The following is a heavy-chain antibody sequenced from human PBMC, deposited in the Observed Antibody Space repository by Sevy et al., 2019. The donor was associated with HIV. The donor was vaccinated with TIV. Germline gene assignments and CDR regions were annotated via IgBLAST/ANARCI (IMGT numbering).Heavy chain of an antibody. CDR1: GYSFTSYW. J-gene: IGHJ3*02. V-gene: IGHV5-51*01. D-gene: IGHD3-22*01. CDR3: ASKYYYDSSGYPDAFDI. Sequence: GESLKISCKGSGYSFTSYWIGWVRQMPGKGLEWMGIIYPGDSDTRYSPSFQGQVTISADKSISTAYLQWSSLKASDTAMHYCASKYYYDSSGYPDAFDIWGQGTMVTVSS. CDR2: IYPGDSDT.